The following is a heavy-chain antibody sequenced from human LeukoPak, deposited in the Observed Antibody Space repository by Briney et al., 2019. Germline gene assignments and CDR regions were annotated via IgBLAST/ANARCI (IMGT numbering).Heavy chain of an antibody. J-gene: IGHJ4*02. Sequence: ASAKVSCKASGYTFTSYYMHWVRQAPGQGLQWMGIINPSGGSTTYAQKFQGRVTMTRDTSTSTVYMELSSLRSEDTAVYYCARDVITMIRGVIGYWGQGTLVTVSS. CDR1: GYTFTSYY. V-gene: IGHV1-46*01. CDR3: ARDVITMIRGVIGY. D-gene: IGHD3-10*01. CDR2: INPSGGST.